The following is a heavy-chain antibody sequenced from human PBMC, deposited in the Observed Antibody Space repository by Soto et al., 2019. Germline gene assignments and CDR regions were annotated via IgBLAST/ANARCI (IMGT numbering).Heavy chain of an antibody. CDR3: AKDLASCSSTSCSASDAFDI. D-gene: IGHD2-2*01. CDR1: GGSISSYY. CDR2: IYYSGSA. J-gene: IGHJ3*02. Sequence: TSETLSLTCTVSGGSISSYYWSWIRQPPGKGLEWIGYIYYSGSASYNPSLKSRVTISVDTSKSQFSLKLSSVTAADTAVYFCAKDLASCSSTSCSASDAFDIWGQGTMVTVSS. V-gene: IGHV4-59*01.